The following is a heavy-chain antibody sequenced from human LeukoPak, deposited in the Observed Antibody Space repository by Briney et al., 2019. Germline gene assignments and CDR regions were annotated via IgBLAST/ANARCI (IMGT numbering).Heavy chain of an antibody. Sequence: PGGSLRLSCAASGFTVSSNYMSWVRQAPGKGLEWVSVIYTGGSTYYADSVKGRFTISRDNSKNTLYLQMNSLRAEDTAVYYCAREHDYSSSLQGFWGQGTLVTVSS. J-gene: IGHJ4*02. D-gene: IGHD6-6*01. CDR1: GFTVSSNY. CDR2: IYTGGST. CDR3: AREHDYSSSLQGF. V-gene: IGHV3-66*02.